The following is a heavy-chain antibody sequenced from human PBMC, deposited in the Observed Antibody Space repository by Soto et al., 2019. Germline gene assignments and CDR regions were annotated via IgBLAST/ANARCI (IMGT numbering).Heavy chain of an antibody. V-gene: IGHV3-21*01. Sequence: PGGSLSLSCVASGFTFSSYSMHWVRQAPGKGLEWVSSISSSSKYIYYGDSVQGRFTISRDNAKNSLYLQMNSLRAEDTAVYYCARGGVVVVPAAIPFNWFDPWGQGTQVTVSS. CDR2: ISSSSKYI. CDR1: GFTFSSYS. D-gene: IGHD2-2*01. CDR3: ARGGVVVVPAAIPFNWFDP. J-gene: IGHJ5*02.